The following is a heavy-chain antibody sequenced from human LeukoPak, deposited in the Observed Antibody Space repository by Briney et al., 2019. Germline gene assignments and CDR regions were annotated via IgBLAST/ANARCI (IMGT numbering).Heavy chain of an antibody. CDR1: GGSFSGYY. D-gene: IGHD3-3*01. J-gene: IGHJ4*02. Sequence: SETLSLTCAVYGGSFSGYYWSWIRQPPGEGLEWIGEINHSGSTNYNPSLKSRVTISVDTSKNQFSLKLSSVTAADTAVYYCARKTRAYDFWSGKGNYFDYWGQGTLVTVSS. CDR3: ARKTRAYDFWSGKGNYFDY. V-gene: IGHV4-34*01. CDR2: INHSGST.